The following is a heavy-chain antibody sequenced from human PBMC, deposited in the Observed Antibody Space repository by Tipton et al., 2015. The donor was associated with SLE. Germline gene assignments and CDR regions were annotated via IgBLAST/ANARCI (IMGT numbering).Heavy chain of an antibody. CDR2: IKNNTDGGTT. V-gene: IGHV3-15*01. D-gene: IGHD2-2*01. Sequence: SLRLSCAASGFTFSNAWMSWVRQAPGKGLEWVGRIKNNTDGGTTDYAAPVKGRFTISRDDSKNTLYLQMNSLKTEDTAVYYCTTAGYCSSTSCYADYYGMDVWGQGTTVTVSS. CDR1: GFTFSNAW. J-gene: IGHJ6*02. CDR3: TTAGYCSSTSCYADYYGMDV.